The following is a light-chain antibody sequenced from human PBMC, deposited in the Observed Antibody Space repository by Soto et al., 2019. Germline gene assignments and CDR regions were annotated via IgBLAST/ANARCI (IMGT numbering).Light chain of an antibody. CDR3: SAWDDSLSAYV. CDR1: SSNIGSDF. J-gene: IGLJ1*01. V-gene: IGLV1-47*01. CDR2: HNY. Sequence: QSALTQQPSASGTPGQRVTISCSGSSSNIGSDFVYWYQQLPGTAPKLLIYHNYQRPSGVPDRFSGSKSGTSGSLAISDLRSEDEADYYCSAWDDSLSAYVFGAGTKVTVL.